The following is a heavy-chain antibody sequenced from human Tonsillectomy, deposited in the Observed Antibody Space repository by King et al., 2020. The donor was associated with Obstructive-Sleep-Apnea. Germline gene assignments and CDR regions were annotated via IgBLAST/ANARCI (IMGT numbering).Heavy chain of an antibody. D-gene: IGHD3-10*01. J-gene: IGHJ4*02. V-gene: IGHV1-2*02. CDR3: ARDMSAYDSTSPAY. Sequence: QLVQSGAEVKKPGASVKVSCKASGYTFTGYYIHWVRQAPGQGLEWMGWISPNSGATKYAQKFQDRVTMTRDTSITTAYMDLSRLRSDDTAIYYCARDMSAYDSTSPAYWGQGTLVTVSS. CDR2: ISPNSGAT. CDR1: GYTFTGYY.